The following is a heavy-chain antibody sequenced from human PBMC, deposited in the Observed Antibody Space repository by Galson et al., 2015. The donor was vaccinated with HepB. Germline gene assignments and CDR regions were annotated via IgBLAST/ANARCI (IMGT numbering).Heavy chain of an antibody. D-gene: IGHD2-15*01. CDR1: GYTFTSYA. Sequence: SVKVSCKASGYTFTSYAMHWVRQAPGQRLEWMGWINAGNGNTKYSQKFQGRVTITRDTSASTAYMELSSLRSEDTAVYYCARSSGGSWGGYYFDYWGQGTLVTVSS. J-gene: IGHJ4*02. CDR2: INAGNGNT. V-gene: IGHV1-3*01. CDR3: ARSSGGSWGGYYFDY.